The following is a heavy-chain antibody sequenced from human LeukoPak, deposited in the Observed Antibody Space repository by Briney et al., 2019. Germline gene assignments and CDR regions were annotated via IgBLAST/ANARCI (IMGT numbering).Heavy chain of an antibody. D-gene: IGHD3-10*01. CDR2: IYYSGST. J-gene: IGHJ3*02. CDR3: AREGTMVRCLAFDI. V-gene: IGHV4-59*01. CDR1: GGSISSYY. Sequence: SETLSLTCTVSGGSISSYYWSWIRQPPGKGLKWIGYIYYSGSTNYNPSLKSRVTISVDTSKNQFSLRLNSVTAADTAVYYCAREGTMVRCLAFDIWGQGTMVTVSS.